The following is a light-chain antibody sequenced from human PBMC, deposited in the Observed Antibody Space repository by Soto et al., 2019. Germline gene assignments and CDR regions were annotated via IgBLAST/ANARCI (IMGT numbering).Light chain of an antibody. J-gene: IGLJ2*01. V-gene: IGLV2-8*01. CDR3: SSFAGSNTVA. CDR2: EVT. Sequence: QSALTQPPSASGSPGQSVTISCSGTSSDVGGYNFVSWYQQHPGEAPRLIIYEVTKRPSGVPDRFSGSRSGNTASLTVSGLRAEDEADYYCSSFAGSNTVAFGGGTKLTVL. CDR1: SSDVGGYNF.